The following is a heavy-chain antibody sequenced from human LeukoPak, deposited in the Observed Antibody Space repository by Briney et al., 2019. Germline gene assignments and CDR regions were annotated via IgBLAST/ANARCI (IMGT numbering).Heavy chain of an antibody. J-gene: IGHJ4*02. CDR2: IKQDGSEK. CDR3: ARDPGYCSSTSCYKFFDY. D-gene: IGHD2-2*02. V-gene: IGHV3-7*01. CDR1: GFTFRGFW. Sequence: GGSLRLSCAASGFTFRGFWMSWVRQAPGEGLEWVANIKQDGSEKNYVDSVKGRFTISRDNAKNSLYLQMNSLRAEDTADYYCARDPGYCSSTSCYKFFDYWGQGTLVTVSS.